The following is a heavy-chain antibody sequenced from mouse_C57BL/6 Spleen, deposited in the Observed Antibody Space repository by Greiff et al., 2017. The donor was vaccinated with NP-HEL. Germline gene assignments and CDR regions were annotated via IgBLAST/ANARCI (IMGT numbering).Heavy chain of an antibody. J-gene: IGHJ1*03. CDR2: IDPSDSET. V-gene: IGHV1-52*01. D-gene: IGHD1-1*01. CDR3: ARPCYGSSSYFDV. Sequence: QVQLQQPGAELVRPGSSVKLSCKASGYTFTSYWMHWVKQRPIQGLEWIGNIDPSDSETHYNQKFKDKATLTVDKSSSTAYMQLSSLTSEDSAVYYCARPCYGSSSYFDVWGTGTTVTVSS. CDR1: GYTFTSYW.